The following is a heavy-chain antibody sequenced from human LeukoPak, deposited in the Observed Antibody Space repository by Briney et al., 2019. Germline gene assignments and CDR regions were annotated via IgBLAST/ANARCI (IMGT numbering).Heavy chain of an antibody. CDR1: GYRFTSYW. D-gene: IGHD1-1*01. CDR3: ARRLKISQGGTTDY. Sequence: GESLKISCKGSGYRFTSYWIGWVRQMPGKGLEWMGIIYPGDSNTRYSPSFQGQVTISADRSITTAYLQWSSLKASDTAIYYCARRLKISQGGTTDYWGQGTLVTVSS. J-gene: IGHJ4*02. V-gene: IGHV5-51*01. CDR2: IYPGDSNT.